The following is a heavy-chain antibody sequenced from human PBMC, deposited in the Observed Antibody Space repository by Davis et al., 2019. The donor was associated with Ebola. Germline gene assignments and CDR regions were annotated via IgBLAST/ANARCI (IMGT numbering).Heavy chain of an antibody. CDR3: ARDSLWFGDNWFDP. CDR1: GGSISSYY. Sequence: MPSETLSLTCTVSGGSISSYYWSWIRQPPGKGLEWIGYIYYSGSTNYNPSLKSRVTISVDTSKNQFSLKLSSVTAADTAVYYCARDSLWFGDNWFDPWGQGTLVTVSS. V-gene: IGHV4-59*12. CDR2: IYYSGST. D-gene: IGHD3-10*01. J-gene: IGHJ5*02.